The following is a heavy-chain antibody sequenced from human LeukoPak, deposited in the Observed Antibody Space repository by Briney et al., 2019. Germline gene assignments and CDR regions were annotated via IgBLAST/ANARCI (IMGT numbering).Heavy chain of an antibody. CDR1: GYTFTSYG. D-gene: IGHD2-15*01. J-gene: IGHJ4*02. CDR3: ARDRCSGGSCYCAY. V-gene: IGHV1-69*05. CDR2: IIPIFGTA. Sequence: SVKVSCKASGYTFTSYGISWVRQAPGQGLEWMGRIIPIFGTANYAQKFQGRVTITTDESTSTAYMELSSLRSEDTAVYYCARDRCSGGSCYCAYWGQGTLVTVSS.